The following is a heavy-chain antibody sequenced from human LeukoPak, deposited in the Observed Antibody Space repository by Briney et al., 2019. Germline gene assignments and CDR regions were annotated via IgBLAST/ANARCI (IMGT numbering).Heavy chain of an antibody. J-gene: IGHJ4*02. CDR2: IIPIFGTA. D-gene: IGHD3-9*01. Sequence: SVKVSCKASGGTFSSYAISWVRQAPGQGLEWMGGIIPIFGTANYAQKFQGRVTITTDESTSTAYTELSSLRSEDTAVYYCARGSLNYDILTGPTHFDYWGQGTLVTVSS. CDR3: ARGSLNYDILTGPTHFDY. V-gene: IGHV1-69*05. CDR1: GGTFSSYA.